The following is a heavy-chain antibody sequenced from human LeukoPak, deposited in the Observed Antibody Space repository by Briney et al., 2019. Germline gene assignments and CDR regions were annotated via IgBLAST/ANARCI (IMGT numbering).Heavy chain of an antibody. V-gene: IGHV1-69*10. Sequence: ASVKVSCKASGGTFSSYAISWVRQAPGQGLEWMGGIIPLIGRPNYAQKFQGRVTITRNTSIGTAYMELSSLRSEDTAVYYCARVKTRYYYDSSGYYDYWGQGTLVTVSS. CDR1: GGTFSSYA. CDR3: ARVKTRYYYDSSGYYDY. J-gene: IGHJ4*02. D-gene: IGHD3-22*01. CDR2: IIPLIGRP.